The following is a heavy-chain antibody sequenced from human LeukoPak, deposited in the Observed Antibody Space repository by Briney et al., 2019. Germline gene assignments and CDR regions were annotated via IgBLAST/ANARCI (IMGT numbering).Heavy chain of an antibody. CDR3: VRSSDGYYFYMDG. CDR2: MSRNSDSE. CDR1: GYTFRSYG. D-gene: IGHD3-22*01. V-gene: IGHV3-48*01. Sequence: PGGSLRLSCAGTGYTFRSYGMNWVRPAPGKGLEWVSSMSRNSDSEKYADSVRGRFTISRDNAENSLHLQMNSLRAEDTAVYYCVRSSDGYYFYMDGWGKGTTVTVSS. J-gene: IGHJ6*03.